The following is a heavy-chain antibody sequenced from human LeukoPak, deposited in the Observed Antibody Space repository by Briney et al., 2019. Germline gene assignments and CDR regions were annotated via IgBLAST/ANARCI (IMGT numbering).Heavy chain of an antibody. D-gene: IGHD2-2*01. CDR1: GGTFSSYT. CDR2: IIPILGIA. CDR3: ARALYCSSTSCYYYYGMDV. Sequence: SVTASCKASGGTFSSYTSSWVRQAPGQGREWMARIIPILGIANYAQKFQGRVTITADKSTSTAYMELSSLRSEDTAVYYCARALYCSSTSCYYYYGMDVWGQGTTVTVSS. V-gene: IGHV1-69*02. J-gene: IGHJ6*02.